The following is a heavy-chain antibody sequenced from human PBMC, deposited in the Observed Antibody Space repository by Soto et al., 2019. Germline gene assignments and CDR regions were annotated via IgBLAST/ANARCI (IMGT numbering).Heavy chain of an antibody. CDR1: GGSISSYY. Sequence: SETLYLTCTVSGGSISSYYRSWIRQPPWKGLEWIGYSYYSGSTNYNPSLKSRVTMSVDTPKNHFSLKLSSVTAADTAVYYCARYTRVYRSWNYYYGMDVWGQGNMVTVSS. J-gene: IGHJ6*01. D-gene: IGHD3-16*02. CDR2: SYYSGST. CDR3: ARYTRVYRSWNYYYGMDV. V-gene: IGHV4-59*12.